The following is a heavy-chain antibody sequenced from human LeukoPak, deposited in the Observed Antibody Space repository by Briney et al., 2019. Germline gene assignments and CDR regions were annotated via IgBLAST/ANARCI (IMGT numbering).Heavy chain of an antibody. Sequence: ASVKVSCKASGYTFTSYYMHWVRQAPGQGLEWMGIINPSGGSTSYAQKFQGRVTMTRDTSTSTVYMELSSLRSEDTAVYYCARSMAAARGWYNWFDPWGQGTLVTVSS. J-gene: IGHJ5*02. D-gene: IGHD2-15*01. V-gene: IGHV1-46*01. CDR1: GYTFTSYY. CDR2: INPSGGST. CDR3: ARSMAAARGWYNWFDP.